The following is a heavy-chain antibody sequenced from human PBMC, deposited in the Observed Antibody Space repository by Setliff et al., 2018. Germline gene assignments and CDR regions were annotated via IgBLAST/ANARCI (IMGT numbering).Heavy chain of an antibody. CDR2: IHFNEDTNEDT. Sequence: PSETLSLTCKVSGASVSSLYWNWIRQPPGKGLEWIGYIHFNEDTNEDTKYNASLKSRISISLDTSKNQFSLHLKSVTAADAAVYYCARAWGRRDYFYMDVWGRGTTVTVSS. D-gene: IGHD7-27*01. CDR1: GASVSSLY. V-gene: IGHV4-59*02. J-gene: IGHJ6*03. CDR3: ARAWGRRDYFYMDV.